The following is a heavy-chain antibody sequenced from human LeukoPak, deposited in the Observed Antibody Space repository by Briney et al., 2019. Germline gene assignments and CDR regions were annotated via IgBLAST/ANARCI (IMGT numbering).Heavy chain of an antibody. J-gene: IGHJ5*02. CDR2: IIPILGIA. CDR1: RGTFSSYA. CDR3: ARGVYRGLNLNWFDP. V-gene: IGHV1-69*04. Sequence: ASVKVSCKASRGTFSSYAISWVRQAPGQGLEWMGRIIPILGIANYAQKFQGRVTITADKSTSTAYMELSSLRSEDTAVYYCARGVYRGLNLNWFDPWGQGTLVTVSS. D-gene: IGHD3-10*01.